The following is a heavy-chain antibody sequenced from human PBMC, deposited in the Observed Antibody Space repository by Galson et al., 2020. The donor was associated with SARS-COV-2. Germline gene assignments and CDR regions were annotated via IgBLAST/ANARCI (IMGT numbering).Heavy chain of an antibody. J-gene: IGHJ4*02. CDR1: GFYFNSYE. V-gene: IGHV3-48*03. CDR2: ISSSGSTT. CDR3: ARGEMGYCSSVSCPLDH. Sequence: GGSMRLSCEASGFYFNSYELHWVRQGPGKGLEWLSSISSSGSTTYYADSVKGRFTISRDSDKNSLYLQMNSLRGEDTAVYYCARGEMGYCSSVSCPLDHWGQGTLVTVSS. D-gene: IGHD2-2*01.